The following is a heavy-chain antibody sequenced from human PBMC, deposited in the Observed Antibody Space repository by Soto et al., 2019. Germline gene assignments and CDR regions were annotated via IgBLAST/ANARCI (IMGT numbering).Heavy chain of an antibody. CDR3: ARSRIPPYSYYYYMDV. D-gene: IGHD2-21*01. CDR1: GGTFSSYT. Sequence: SVKVSCKASGGTFSSYTISWVRQAPGQGLEWMGRIIPILGIANYAQKFQGRVTVTADKSTSTAYMELSSLRSEDTAVYYCARSRIPPYSYYYYMDVWGKVTTVTVSS. V-gene: IGHV1-69*02. J-gene: IGHJ6*03. CDR2: IIPILGIA.